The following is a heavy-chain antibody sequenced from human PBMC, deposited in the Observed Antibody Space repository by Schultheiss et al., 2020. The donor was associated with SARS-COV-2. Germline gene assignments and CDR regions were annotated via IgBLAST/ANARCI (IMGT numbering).Heavy chain of an antibody. J-gene: IGHJ5*02. D-gene: IGHD3-16*01. V-gene: IGHV3-21*01. CDR2: IDSSSYYI. CDR3: ARSPPTFGRDITWYDP. CDR1: GFTFSSYE. Sequence: GGSLRLSCAASGFTFSSYEMNWVRQAPGKGLEWVSSIDSSSYYIYYAESLKGRFTISRDNARNSLFLHMNSLTAEDTALYFCARSPPTFGRDITWYDPWGQGTLVTVSS.